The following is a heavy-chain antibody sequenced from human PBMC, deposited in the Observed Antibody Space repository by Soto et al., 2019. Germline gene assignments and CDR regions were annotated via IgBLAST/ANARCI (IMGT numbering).Heavy chain of an antibody. CDR1: GYTFTSYD. Sequence: ASVKVSCKASGYTFTSYDINWVRQATGQGLEWMGWMNPNSGNTGYAQKFQGRVTMTRNTSISTAYMELSSLRSEDTAVYYCARDQLDRLKPRETRYFDFWGQGTLVTVSS. V-gene: IGHV1-8*01. D-gene: IGHD3-3*01. CDR3: ARDQLDRLKPRETRYFDF. J-gene: IGHJ4*02. CDR2: MNPNSGNT.